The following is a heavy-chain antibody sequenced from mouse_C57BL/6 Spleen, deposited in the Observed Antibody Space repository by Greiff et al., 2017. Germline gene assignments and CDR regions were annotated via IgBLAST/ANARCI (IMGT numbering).Heavy chain of an antibody. V-gene: IGHV1-77*01. J-gene: IGHJ4*01. CDR2: IGPGSGST. Sequence: QVQLQQSGAELVKPGASVKISCKASGYTFTDYYINWVKQRPGQGLEWIGKIGPGSGSTYYNEKFKGKATLPADKSYSNAYMQLSSLTSEDSAVYFCARNPWGVYYYAMDYWGQGTSVTVSA. CDR3: ARNPWGVYYYAMDY. D-gene: IGHD4-1*01. CDR1: GYTFTDYY.